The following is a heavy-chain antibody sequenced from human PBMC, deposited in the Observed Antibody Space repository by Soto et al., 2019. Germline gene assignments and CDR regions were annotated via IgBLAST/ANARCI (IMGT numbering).Heavy chain of an antibody. V-gene: IGHV4-39*01. CDR1: GGSISSSSYY. J-gene: IGHJ4*02. Sequence: QLQLQESGPGLVKPSETLSLTCTVSGGSISSSSYYWGWIRQPPGKGLEWIGSIYYSGSTYYNPSLKSRVTISVDTSKNQFSLKLSSVTAADTAVYYCASLIKYYDYVWGQNPFDWGQGTLVTVSS. D-gene: IGHD3-16*01. CDR3: ASLIKYYDYVWGQNPFD. CDR2: IYYSGST.